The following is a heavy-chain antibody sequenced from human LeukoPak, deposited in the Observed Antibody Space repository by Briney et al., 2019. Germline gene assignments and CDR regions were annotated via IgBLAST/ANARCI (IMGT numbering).Heavy chain of an antibody. V-gene: IGHV3-7*04. Sequence: PGGSLRLSCAVSGFTFSSYWMSWVHQAPGKGLEWVANINQDGSEKYYVDSVKGRFTVSRDNAKNSLYLQMNSLRAEDTAVYYCARGRIGSYWGQGTLVTVSS. CDR2: INQDGSEK. J-gene: IGHJ4*02. CDR1: GFTFSSYW. CDR3: ARGRIGSY. D-gene: IGHD3-22*01.